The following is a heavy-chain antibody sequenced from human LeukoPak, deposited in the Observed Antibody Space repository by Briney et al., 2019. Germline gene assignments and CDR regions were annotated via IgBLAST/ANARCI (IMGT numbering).Heavy chain of an antibody. J-gene: IGHJ4*02. CDR1: GGSISSGSYY. V-gene: IGHV4-61*02. Sequence: TLSLTCTVSGGSISSGSYYWSWIRQPAGKGLEWIGRIYTSGSTNYNPSLKSRVTISVDTSKNQFSLKLSSVTAADTAVYYCARDMGYYYYDIDWGQGTLVTVSS. CDR2: IYTSGST. CDR3: ARDMGYYYYDID. D-gene: IGHD3-22*01.